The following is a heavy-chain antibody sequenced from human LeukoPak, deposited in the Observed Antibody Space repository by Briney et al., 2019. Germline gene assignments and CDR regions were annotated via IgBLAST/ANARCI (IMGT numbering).Heavy chain of an antibody. J-gene: IGHJ5*02. V-gene: IGHV3-64D*06. CDR2: ISSNGGST. CDR1: GFTFSSYA. CDR3: VKEDSSSWYGNWFDP. D-gene: IGHD6-13*01. Sequence: GGSLRLSCSASGFTFSSYAMHWVRQAPGKGLEYVSAISSNGGSTYYADSVKGRFTISRDNSKNTLYPQMSSLRAEDTAVYYCVKEDSSSWYGNWFDPWGQGTLVTVSS.